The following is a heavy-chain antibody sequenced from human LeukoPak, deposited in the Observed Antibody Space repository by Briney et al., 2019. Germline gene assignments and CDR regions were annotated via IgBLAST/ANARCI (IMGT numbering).Heavy chain of an antibody. D-gene: IGHD3-9*01. Sequence: PGGSLRLSCAASGFTFSSYGMHWVRQAPGKGLEWVAFIRYDGSNKYYADSVKGRFTISRDNSKNTLYLQMNSLRAEDTAVYYCAKDLDILTGYSPGWGIGYMDVWGKGTTVTISS. J-gene: IGHJ6*03. CDR3: AKDLDILTGYSPGWGIGYMDV. V-gene: IGHV3-30*02. CDR1: GFTFSSYG. CDR2: IRYDGSNK.